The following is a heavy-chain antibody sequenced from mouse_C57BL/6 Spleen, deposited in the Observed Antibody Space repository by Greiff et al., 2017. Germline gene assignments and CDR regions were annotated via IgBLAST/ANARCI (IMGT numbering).Heavy chain of an antibody. V-gene: IGHV1-54*01. CDR3: AKSPAPVVAFDY. J-gene: IGHJ2*01. Sequence: QVQLQQSGAELVRPGTSVKVSCKASGYAFTNYLIEWVKQRPGQGLEWIGVINPGSGGTNYNEKFKGKAILTADKSSSTAYMQLSSLTYEDSAVYFCAKSPAPVVAFDYWGQGTTLTVSS. CDR1: GYAFTNYL. CDR2: INPGSGGT. D-gene: IGHD1-1*01.